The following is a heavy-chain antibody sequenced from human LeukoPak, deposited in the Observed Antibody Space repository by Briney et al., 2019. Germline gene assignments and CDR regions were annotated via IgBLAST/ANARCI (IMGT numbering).Heavy chain of an antibody. J-gene: IGHJ4*02. V-gene: IGHV3-30*18. CDR3: AKDFGISGVNY. CDR1: GFTFSSYG. Sequence: GGSLRLSCAASGFTFSSYGMHWVRQAPGKGLEWVAVISYDGSNKYYADSVKGRFTISRDNSKNTLYLQMNSLRAEDTAVYYCAKDFGISGVNYWGQGTLVTVSP. D-gene: IGHD2-15*01. CDR2: ISYDGSNK.